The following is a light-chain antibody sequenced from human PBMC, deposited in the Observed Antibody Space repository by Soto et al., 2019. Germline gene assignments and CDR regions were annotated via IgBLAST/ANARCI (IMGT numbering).Light chain of an antibody. CDR3: QNYIRASWT. J-gene: IGKJ1*01. V-gene: IGKV1-27*01. CDR1: EAISNY. CDR2: GAS. Sequence: DIQMTQSPSSLSASVGDRVTITCRASEAISNYLAWYQQKPGKVPKLLIYGASTLQSGVPSRFSGSGSGTDFTLTISSLQTEDVASYYCQNYIRASWTFGQGTKVESK.